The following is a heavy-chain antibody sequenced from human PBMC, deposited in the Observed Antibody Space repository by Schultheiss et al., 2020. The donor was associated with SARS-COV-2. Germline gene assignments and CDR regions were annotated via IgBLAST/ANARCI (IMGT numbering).Heavy chain of an antibody. CDR3: AARGNCSSTSCLEFDY. CDR1: GYTFISYG. D-gene: IGHD2-2*01. CDR2: ISAYNGNT. J-gene: IGHJ4*02. Sequence: ASVKVSCKASGYTFISYGISWVRQAPGQGLEWMGWISAYNGNTNYAQKLQGRVTMTTDTSTSTAYMELRSLRSEDTAVYYCAARGNCSSTSCLEFDYWGQGTLVTVSS. V-gene: IGHV1-18*01.